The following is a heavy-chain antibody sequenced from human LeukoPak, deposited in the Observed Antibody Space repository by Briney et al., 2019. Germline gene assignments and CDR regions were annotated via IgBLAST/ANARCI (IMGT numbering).Heavy chain of an antibody. J-gene: IGHJ5*02. V-gene: IGHV4-34*01. CDR1: GFTVSSNY. Sequence: GSLRLSCAASGFTVSSNYMSWVRQPPGKGLEWIGEINHSGSTNYNPSLKSRVTISVDTSKNQFSLKLSSVTAADTAVYYCARGGKQWLVKNWFDPWGQGTLVTVSS. CDR2: INHSGST. CDR3: ARGGKQWLVKNWFDP. D-gene: IGHD6-19*01.